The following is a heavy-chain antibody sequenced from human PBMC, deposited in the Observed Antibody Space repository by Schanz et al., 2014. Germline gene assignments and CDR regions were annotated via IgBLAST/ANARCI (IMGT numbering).Heavy chain of an antibody. CDR3: AKGRGGTSSEGLDQYYGMDV. J-gene: IGHJ6*02. Sequence: EVQLVESGGGLIQPGGSLRLSCAASGYTVSSNYMSWVRQAPGKGLEWVSVIYRGGSTYYADSVKGRFTISRDNSKNTLYLQMNSLRGEDTAVYFCAKGRGGTSSEGLDQYYGMDVWGQGTTVTVSS. CDR2: IYRGGST. V-gene: IGHV3-53*01. CDR1: GYTVSSNY. D-gene: IGHD6-6*01.